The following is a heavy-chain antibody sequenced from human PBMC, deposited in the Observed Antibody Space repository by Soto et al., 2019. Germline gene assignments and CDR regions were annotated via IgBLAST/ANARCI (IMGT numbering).Heavy chain of an antibody. D-gene: IGHD4-17*01. CDR2: MNPNSGNT. Sequence: QVQLVQSGAEVKKPGASVKVSCKASGYTFTSYDINWVRQATGQGLEWMGWMNPNSGNTGYAQKFQGRVIMTRNTSISTAYMELSSLSSEDTAVYYCARGPHCTVTTVNYYYMDFWCKGTTVTVSS. J-gene: IGHJ6*03. V-gene: IGHV1-8*01. CDR1: GYTFTSYD. CDR3: ARGPHCTVTTVNYYYMDF.